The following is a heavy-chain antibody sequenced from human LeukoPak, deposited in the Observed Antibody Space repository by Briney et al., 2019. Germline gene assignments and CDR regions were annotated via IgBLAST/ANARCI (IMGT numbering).Heavy chain of an antibody. CDR2: INPNSGDT. V-gene: IGHV1-2*06. J-gene: IGHJ4*02. D-gene: IGHD2-2*01. CDR1: GYTFTGYH. Sequence: ASVKVSCKASGYTFTGYHMHWVRQAPGQGLEWMGRINPNSGDTNSAQNFQGRVTMTRDTSISTAYMELSRLRSDDTAVYYCARDYCSSTSCLFDYWSQGTLVTASS. CDR3: ARDYCSSTSCLFDY.